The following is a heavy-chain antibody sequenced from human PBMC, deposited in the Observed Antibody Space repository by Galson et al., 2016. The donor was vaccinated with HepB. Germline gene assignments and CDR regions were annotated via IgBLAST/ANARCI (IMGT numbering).Heavy chain of an antibody. Sequence: LRLSCPASGFTFSNYWMSWVRQAPGKGLEWIGEIYHTGTSNNNPFLSSRFTLSIDTSKNQFSLNLPSATAADTAFYYCARAAVVPGARMVFDPWGQGTLVTVSS. V-gene: IGHV4-4*02. CDR3: ARAAVVPGARMVFDP. J-gene: IGHJ5*02. CDR2: IYHTGTS. CDR1: GFTFSNYW. D-gene: IGHD2-2*01.